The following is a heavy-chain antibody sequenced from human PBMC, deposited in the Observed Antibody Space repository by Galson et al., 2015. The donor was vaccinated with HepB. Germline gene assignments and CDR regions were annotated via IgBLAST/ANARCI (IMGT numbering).Heavy chain of an antibody. J-gene: IGHJ6*02. CDR2: IIPIFGTA. D-gene: IGHD6-13*01. CDR1: GGTFSSYA. Sequence: SVKVSCKASGGTFSSYAISWVRQAPGQGLEWMGGIIPIFGTANYAQKFQGRVTITADESTSTAYMELSSLRSEDTAVYYCARATFAGIGDYYYYGMDVWGQGTTVTVSS. V-gene: IGHV1-69*13. CDR3: ARATFAGIGDYYYYGMDV.